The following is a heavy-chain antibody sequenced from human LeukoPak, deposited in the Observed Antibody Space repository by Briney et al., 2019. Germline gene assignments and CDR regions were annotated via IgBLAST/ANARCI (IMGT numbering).Heavy chain of an antibody. J-gene: IGHJ4*02. CDR1: GFTFSSYA. D-gene: IGHD3-9*01. V-gene: IGHV3-23*01. CDR3: AKDGSVLRYFAPLVNYFDY. Sequence: GGSLRLSCAASGFTFSSYAMSWVRQAPGKGLEWVSAFSGIGGSTYYADSVKGRFTISRDNSKNTLYLQMNSLRAEDTAVYYCAKDGSVLRYFAPLVNYFDYWGQGTLVTVSS. CDR2: FSGIGGST.